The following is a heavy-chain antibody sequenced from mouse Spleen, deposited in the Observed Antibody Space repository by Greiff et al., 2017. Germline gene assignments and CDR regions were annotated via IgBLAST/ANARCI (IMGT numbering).Heavy chain of an antibody. V-gene: IGHV5-16*01. CDR3: ARANWDVAWFAY. D-gene: IGHD4-1*01. CDR1: GFTFSDYY. CDR2: INYDGSST. Sequence: VQLKESEGGLVQPGSSMKLSCTASGFTFSDYYMGWVRQVPEKGLEWVANINYDGSSTYYLDSLKSRFIISRDNAKNILYLQMSSLKSEDTATYYCARANWDVAWFAYWGQGTLVTVSA. J-gene: IGHJ3*01.